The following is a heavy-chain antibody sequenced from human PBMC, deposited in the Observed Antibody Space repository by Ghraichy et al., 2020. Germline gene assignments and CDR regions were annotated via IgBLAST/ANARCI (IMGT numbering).Heavy chain of an antibody. D-gene: IGHD6-19*01. V-gene: IGHV4-34*01. CDR2: INHSGST. CDR3: ARDGSGWYKVAFDI. CDR1: GGSFSGYY. Sequence: GSLSLTCAVYGGSFSGYYWSWIRQPPGKGLEWIGEINHSGSTNYNPSLKSRVTISVDTSKNQFSLKLSSVTAADTAVYYCARDGSGWYKVAFDIWGQGTMVTVSS. J-gene: IGHJ3*02.